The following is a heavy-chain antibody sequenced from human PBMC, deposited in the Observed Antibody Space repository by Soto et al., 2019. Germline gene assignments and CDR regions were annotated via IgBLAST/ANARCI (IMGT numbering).Heavy chain of an antibody. Sequence: GESLKISCKGSGYSFTSYWHGWVRQMLGKGLEWMGIIYPGDSDTRYSPSFQGQVTLPADQSISTAYLQWSSRKASDTAMYYCARTSAAGKYYYGMDVWGQGTTVTVSS. J-gene: IGHJ6*02. CDR2: IYPGDSDT. V-gene: IGHV5-51*01. D-gene: IGHD6-13*01. CDR1: GYSFTSYW. CDR3: ARTSAAGKYYYGMDV.